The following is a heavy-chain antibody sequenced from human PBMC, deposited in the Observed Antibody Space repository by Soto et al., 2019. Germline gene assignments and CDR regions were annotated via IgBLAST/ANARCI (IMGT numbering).Heavy chain of an antibody. Sequence: QVQLVQSGAEVKKPGSSVKVSCKASGGTFSSYAISWVRQAPGQGLEWMGGIIPIFGTANYAQEFQGRVTITADESTSTAYMELSSLRSEDTAVYYCARPQTSNYYDSSGYYPHWGQGTLVTVSS. CDR2: IIPIFGTA. V-gene: IGHV1-69*01. CDR1: GGTFSSYA. D-gene: IGHD3-22*01. J-gene: IGHJ4*02. CDR3: ARPQTSNYYDSSGYYPH.